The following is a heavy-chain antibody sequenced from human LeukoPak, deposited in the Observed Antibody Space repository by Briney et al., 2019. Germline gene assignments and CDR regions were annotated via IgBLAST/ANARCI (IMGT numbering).Heavy chain of an antibody. CDR2: ISSSGSTK. CDR3: ARDATTAVGWVYMDV. J-gene: IGHJ6*03. D-gene: IGHD6-13*01. CDR1: GFTFSSCE. V-gene: IGHV3-48*03. Sequence: GGSLRLSCAASGFTFSSCEMNWVRQAPGKGLEWLSHISSSGSTKYYANSVKGRFTISRDNAKNSVYLQMNSLTAEDTGLYYCARDATTAVGWVYMDVWGKGTTVTISS.